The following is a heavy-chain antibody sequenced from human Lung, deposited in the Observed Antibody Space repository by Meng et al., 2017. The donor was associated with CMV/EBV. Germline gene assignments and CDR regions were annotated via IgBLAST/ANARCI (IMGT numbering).Heavy chain of an antibody. V-gene: IGHV4-34*01. CDR3: ARGILPQRGSTVPTPDY. Sequence: GSLRLSCAVYGGSFSGYYWSWIRQPPGKGLEWIGEINPSGSTNYNPSLKSRVTISVDTSKNQFSLRLSSVTAADTALYYCARGILPQRGSTVPTPDYWGQGTPVTVSS. CDR2: INPSGST. J-gene: IGHJ4*02. D-gene: IGHD4-11*01. CDR1: GGSFSGYY.